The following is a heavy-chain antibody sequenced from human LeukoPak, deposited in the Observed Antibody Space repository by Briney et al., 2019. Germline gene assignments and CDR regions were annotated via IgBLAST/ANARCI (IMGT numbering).Heavy chain of an antibody. D-gene: IGHD2-21*01. V-gene: IGHV3-23*01. CDR1: GFTFSRYS. Sequence: GGSLRLSCAASGFTFSRYSMNWVRQAPGKGLEWVSAISGSGGSTYYADSVKGRFTISRDNSKSTLYLQMNSLRAEDTAVYYCAKDVIVVGVDPWGQGTLVTVSS. J-gene: IGHJ5*02. CDR3: AKDVIVVGVDP. CDR2: ISGSGGST.